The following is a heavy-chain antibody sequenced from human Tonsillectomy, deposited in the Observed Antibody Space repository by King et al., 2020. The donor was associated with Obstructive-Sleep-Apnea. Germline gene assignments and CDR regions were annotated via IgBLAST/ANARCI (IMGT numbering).Heavy chain of an antibody. Sequence: QLQESGPGLVKPSQTLSLTCTVSGGSISSGDYYWSWIRQPPGKGLEWIGYIYYSGSTYYNPSLKSRVTISVDTSKNQFSLKLSSVTAADTAVYYCARSAVVRGVYFDYWGQGTLVTVSS. D-gene: IGHD3-10*01. CDR2: IYYSGST. V-gene: IGHV4-30-4*01. J-gene: IGHJ4*02. CDR1: GGSISSGDYY. CDR3: ARSAVVRGVYFDY.